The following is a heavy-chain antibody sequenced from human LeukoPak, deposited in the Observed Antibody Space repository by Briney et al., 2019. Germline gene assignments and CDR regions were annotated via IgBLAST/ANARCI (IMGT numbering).Heavy chain of an antibody. D-gene: IGHD6-13*01. J-gene: IGHJ4*02. CDR1: GFSFDDYA. CDR3: XXLTSAGFVDS. V-gene: IGHV3-9*01. Sequence: GGSLRLSCAASGFSFDDYAMHWVRQAPGKGLEWVSGIGWNGGGIVYADSVKGRFTISRDNGKNSLYLQMNSLGVEDTALYYCXXLTSAGFVDSWGQGTLVTVS. CDR2: IGWNGGGI.